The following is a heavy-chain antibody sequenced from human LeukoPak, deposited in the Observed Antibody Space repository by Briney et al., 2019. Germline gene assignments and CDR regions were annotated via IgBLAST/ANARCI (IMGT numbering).Heavy chain of an antibody. CDR3: ARAVTRNNWFDP. Sequence: SETLSLTCAVSGYSISSGYYWGWIRQPPGKGLEWIGSIYHSGSTYYNPSLKSRVTISVDTSKNQFSLKLSSVPAADTAVYYCARAVTRNNWFDPWGQGTLVTVSS. J-gene: IGHJ5*02. V-gene: IGHV4-38-2*01. CDR2: IYHSGST. CDR1: GYSISSGYY. D-gene: IGHD4-11*01.